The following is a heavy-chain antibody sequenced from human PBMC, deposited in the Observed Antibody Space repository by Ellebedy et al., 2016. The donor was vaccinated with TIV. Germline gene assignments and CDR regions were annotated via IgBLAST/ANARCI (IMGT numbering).Heavy chain of an antibody. CDR2: ISHSGGV. J-gene: IGHJ4*02. V-gene: IGHV4-34*01. D-gene: IGHD3-9*01. CDR1: GGSFSDNY. CDR3: ATLVYDVLTGYCPF. Sequence: SETLSLTXAVYGGSFSDNYCIWIRQPPGKGLEWIGEISHSGGVNYNPSLKSRVTVSIDESRNQFSLKMTSVTAADTAVYYCATLVYDVLTGYCPFWGPGSQVAVSS.